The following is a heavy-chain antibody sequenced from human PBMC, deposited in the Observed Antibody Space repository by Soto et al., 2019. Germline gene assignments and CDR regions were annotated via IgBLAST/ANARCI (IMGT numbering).Heavy chain of an antibody. CDR3: ARDLADYGDYVQYYFDY. CDR2: TWYEGSNK. Sequence: QVQLVESGGGVVQPGRSLRLSCAASGFTFSNYGMHWVRQAPGKGLEWVAVTWYEGSNKYYAGSVKGRFTISRDNSKNTLYLQMNSLRAEDTAVYYCARDLADYGDYVQYYFDYWGQGTLVTVSS. J-gene: IGHJ4*02. CDR1: GFTFSNYG. V-gene: IGHV3-33*01. D-gene: IGHD4-17*01.